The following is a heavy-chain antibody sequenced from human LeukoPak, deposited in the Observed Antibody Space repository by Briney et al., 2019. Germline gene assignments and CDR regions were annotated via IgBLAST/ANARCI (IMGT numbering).Heavy chain of an antibody. V-gene: IGHV4-39*01. CDR3: ARGSRRLADFHY. Sequence: SETLSLTCTVSGDSISSSDYYWGWIRQPPGKGLGWIGPISYSGSTYYNPSLQSRVTISVNTSKNQFSLELSSVTAADTAVYYCARGSRRLADFHYWGQGTLVTVSS. CDR1: GDSISSSDYY. J-gene: IGHJ4*02. CDR2: ISYSGST. D-gene: IGHD1-26*01.